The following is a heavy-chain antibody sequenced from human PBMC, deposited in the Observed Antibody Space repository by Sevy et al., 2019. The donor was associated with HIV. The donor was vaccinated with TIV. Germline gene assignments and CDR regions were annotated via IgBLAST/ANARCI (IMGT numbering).Heavy chain of an antibody. J-gene: IGHJ6*02. CDR2: LRYDGSNK. Sequence: GGSLRLSCVASGFTFSSYGMNWVRQAPGKGPEWVAFLRYDGSNKYYADFVRGRFTISRDNCKNTLYLQMNSLRAEDTAVYYCAKLSAMIATVDYFYYYGMDVWGQGTTVTVSS. D-gene: IGHD2-21*01. CDR1: GFTFSSYG. CDR3: AKLSAMIATVDYFYYYGMDV. V-gene: IGHV3-30*02.